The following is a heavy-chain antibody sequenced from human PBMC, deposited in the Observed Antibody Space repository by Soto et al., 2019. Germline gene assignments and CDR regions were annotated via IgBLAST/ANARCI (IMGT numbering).Heavy chain of an antibody. CDR3: ARADSREFDY. CDR2: INHSGTT. J-gene: IGHJ4*02. CDR1: GGSFRRYY. D-gene: IGHD3-22*01. Sequence: SETLSLTCAVYGGSFRRYYWSWIRQPPGKGLEWIGEINHSGTTNYNPSLKTRVTTSVDPSKHQFSLKLSSVTAADTAVYYCARADSREFDYWGPGILVTVSS. V-gene: IGHV4-34*01.